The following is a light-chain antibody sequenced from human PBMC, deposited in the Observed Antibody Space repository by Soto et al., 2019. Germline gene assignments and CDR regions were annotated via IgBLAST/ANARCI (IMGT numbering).Light chain of an antibody. J-gene: IGKJ3*01. V-gene: IGKV1-5*03. CDR3: QKYTPYSGP. Sequence: DIQMTQSPSTLSASVGDRVTITCRASQSISTWLAWYQQKPGTAPKLLIYRASNLESGVPSRFSGSGSGTEFPLTISRLQPDDFATYYCQKYTPYSGPFGPGTKVDI. CDR1: QSISTW. CDR2: RAS.